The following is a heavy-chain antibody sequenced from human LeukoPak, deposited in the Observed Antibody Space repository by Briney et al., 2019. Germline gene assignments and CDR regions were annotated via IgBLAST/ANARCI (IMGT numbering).Heavy chain of an antibody. V-gene: IGHV4-34*01. D-gene: IGHD6-19*01. CDR1: GGSFSGYY. CDR3: ARGRLKQWVVRYADYYYGMDV. CDR2: INHSGST. Sequence: KPSETLSLTCAVYGGSFSGYYWSWIRQPPGKGLEWIGEINHSGSTNYNPSRKSRVTIAVDTSKNQFSLKLSSVTAADTAVYYWARGRLKQWVVRYADYYYGMDVWGQGTTVTVSS. J-gene: IGHJ6*02.